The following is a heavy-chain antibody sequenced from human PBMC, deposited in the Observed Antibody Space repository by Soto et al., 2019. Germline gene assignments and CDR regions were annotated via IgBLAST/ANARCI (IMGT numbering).Heavy chain of an antibody. CDR1: GDSFSGYY. CDR2: IYTSGST. V-gene: IGHV4-4*07. J-gene: IGHJ4*02. Sequence: PSETLSLTCTVSGDSFSGYYWSWIRQPAGKGLEWIGRIYTSGSTNYNPSLKSRVTLSVDTSKNQFSLKLISVTAADTAVYYCARDLKFGQADYWGQGSQVTVSS. CDR3: ARDLKFGQADY. D-gene: IGHD3-10*01.